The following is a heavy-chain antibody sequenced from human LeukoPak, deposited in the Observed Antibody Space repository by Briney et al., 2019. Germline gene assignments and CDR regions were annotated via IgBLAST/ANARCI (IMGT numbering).Heavy chain of an antibody. Sequence: SETLSLTCTVSGGSISSYYWSWIRQPPGKGLEWIGYIYYSGSTNYNPSLKSRVTISVDTSKNQFSLKLSSVTAADTAVYYCARRIAVAGHHFDYWGQGTLVTVSS. D-gene: IGHD6-19*01. CDR1: GGSISSYY. CDR2: IYYSGST. CDR3: ARRIAVAGHHFDY. J-gene: IGHJ4*02. V-gene: IGHV4-59*08.